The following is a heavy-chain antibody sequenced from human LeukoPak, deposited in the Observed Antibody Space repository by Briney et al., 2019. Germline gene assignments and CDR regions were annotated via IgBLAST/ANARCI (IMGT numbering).Heavy chain of an antibody. J-gene: IGHJ4*02. V-gene: IGHV3-23*01. D-gene: IGHD3-10*01. Sequence: GGTLRLSCAASGFTFSSYGMSWVRQAPGKGLEWVSAISGSGGSTYYADSVKGRFTISRDNSKNTLYLQMNSLRAEDTAVHYCAKGQDVLWFGELLIFDYWGQGTLVTVSS. CDR1: GFTFSSYG. CDR3: AKGQDVLWFGELLIFDY. CDR2: ISGSGGST.